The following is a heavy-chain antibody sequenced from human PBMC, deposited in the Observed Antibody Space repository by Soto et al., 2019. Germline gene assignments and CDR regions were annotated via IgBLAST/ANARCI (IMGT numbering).Heavy chain of an antibody. CDR3: AKKGGTYYYDSSGYGD. J-gene: IGHJ4*02. D-gene: IGHD3-22*01. CDR1: GFTFSSYA. V-gene: IGHV3-23*01. CDR2: ISGSGAST. Sequence: PGGSLRLSCAASGFTFSSYAMSWVRQAPGKGLEWVSGISGSGASTDYADSVKGRFTVSRDNSKNAPYLQMNSLRAEDTAVYYCAKKGGTYYYDSSGYGDWGQGTLVTVSS.